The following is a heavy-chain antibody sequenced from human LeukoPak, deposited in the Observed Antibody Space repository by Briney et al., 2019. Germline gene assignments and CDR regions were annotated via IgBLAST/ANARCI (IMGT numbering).Heavy chain of an antibody. CDR3: ARGVVPAAISQNWFDP. Sequence: ASVKVSCKASGGTFSSYAISWVRQAPGQGLEWMGGIIPIFGTANYAQKFQGRVTITTDESTSTAYMGLSSLRSEDTAVYYCARGVVPAAISQNWFDPWGQGTLVTVSS. CDR1: GGTFSSYA. J-gene: IGHJ5*02. CDR2: IIPIFGTA. V-gene: IGHV1-69*05. D-gene: IGHD2-2*01.